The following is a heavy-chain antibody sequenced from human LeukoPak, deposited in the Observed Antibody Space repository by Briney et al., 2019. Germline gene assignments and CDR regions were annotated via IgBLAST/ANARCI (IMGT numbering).Heavy chain of an antibody. V-gene: IGHV4-30-2*01. Sequence: PSQTLSLTCAVSGGSINSGGYSWSWIRQPPGKGLEWIGYIYHSGSTYYNPSLKSRVTISVDRSKNQFSLKLSSVTAADTAVYYCARDYGGNVADYWGQGTLVTVSS. CDR2: IYHSGST. J-gene: IGHJ4*02. CDR3: ARDYGGNVADY. D-gene: IGHD4-23*01. CDR1: GGSINSGGYS.